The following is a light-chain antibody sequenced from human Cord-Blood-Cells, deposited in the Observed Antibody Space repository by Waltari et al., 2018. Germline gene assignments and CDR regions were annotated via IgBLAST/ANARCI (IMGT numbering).Light chain of an antibody. Sequence: QSVLTQPPSASGTPGQRVTISCSVSSSNIGRNYVYWYQQRPGTAPKLLIYRNNQRPSGVPDRFSGSKSGTSASLAISGLRSEDEADYYCAAWDDSLSGPVFGGGTKLTVL. V-gene: IGLV1-47*01. J-gene: IGLJ3*02. CDR2: RNN. CDR1: SSNIGRNY. CDR3: AAWDDSLSGPV.